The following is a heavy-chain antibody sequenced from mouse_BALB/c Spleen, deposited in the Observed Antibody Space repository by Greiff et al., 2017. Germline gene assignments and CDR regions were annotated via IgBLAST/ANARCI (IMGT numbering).Heavy chain of an antibody. Sequence: EVHLVESGGGLVQPGGSLKLSCAASGFTFSSYTMSWVRQTPEKRLEWVAYISNGGGSTYYPDTVKGRFTISRDNAKNTLYLQMSSLKSEDTAMYYCARLPITTVVAWYFDYWGQGTTLTVSS. CDR2: ISNGGGST. CDR3: ARLPITTVVAWYFDY. CDR1: GFTFSSYT. V-gene: IGHV5-12-2*01. D-gene: IGHD1-1*01. J-gene: IGHJ2*01.